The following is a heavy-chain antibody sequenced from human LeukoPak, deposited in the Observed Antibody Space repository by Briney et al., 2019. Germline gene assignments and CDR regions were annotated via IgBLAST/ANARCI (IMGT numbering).Heavy chain of an antibody. Sequence: SETLSLTCTVSGFSISSGYYWGWFRQPPGKGLEWIGSIYHSGSTYYNLSFESRVTISLNTSKNYFSLKLNSVTAADTAVYYCARGSTTGTTSYFDPWGQGTLVTVSS. CDR3: ARGSTTGTTSYFDP. CDR2: IYHSGST. D-gene: IGHD1-1*01. CDR1: GFSISSGYY. J-gene: IGHJ5*02. V-gene: IGHV4-38-2*02.